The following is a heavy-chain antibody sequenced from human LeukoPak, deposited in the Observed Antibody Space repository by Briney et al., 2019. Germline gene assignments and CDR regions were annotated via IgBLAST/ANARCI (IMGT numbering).Heavy chain of an antibody. V-gene: IGHV5-51*01. J-gene: IGHJ4*01. Sequence: GESLKIPCKVSGYTFTKYWIGWVRQLPGKGLEWMGIIYPGDSDTRYSPSFQGQVTMSVDTSITTAYLQWSSLKASDTATYYCAKHNRPAVANSAFDYWGQGTLVTVSS. CDR3: AKHNRPAVANSAFDY. CDR1: GYTFTKYW. D-gene: IGHD2-2*01. CDR2: IYPGDSDT.